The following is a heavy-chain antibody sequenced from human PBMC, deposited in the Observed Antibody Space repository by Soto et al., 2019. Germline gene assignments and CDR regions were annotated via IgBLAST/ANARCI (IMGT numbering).Heavy chain of an antibody. CDR1: GFTFSDHY. CDR2: TRNKANGYST. D-gene: IGHD3-16*01. V-gene: IGHV3-72*01. CDR3: VRATPYVGFDS. Sequence: GGSLRLSCAVSGFTFSDHYMDWIRQIPGSGLEWIVRTRNKANGYSTEYAASVRGRFTVSRDDSRSSPNLQMDSLRVEDTAVYYCVRATPYVGFDSWGQGALVTVSS. J-gene: IGHJ4*02.